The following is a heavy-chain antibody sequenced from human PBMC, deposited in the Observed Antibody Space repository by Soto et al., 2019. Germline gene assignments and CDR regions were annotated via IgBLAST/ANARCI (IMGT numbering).Heavy chain of an antibody. V-gene: IGHV4-31*03. CDR2: IYFTGST. J-gene: IGHJ4*02. CDR3: ARDWGSSGWPN. Sequence: KPSETLSLTCTVSGHSLSSGGYYRSWIRQLPGKGLEWVGYIYFTGSTLYNPSLKSRLAMSLDTSKNQFSLKLDSVTAADTAIYYCARDWGSSGWPNWGQGTLVTVSS. D-gene: IGHD6-19*01. CDR1: GHSLSSGGYY.